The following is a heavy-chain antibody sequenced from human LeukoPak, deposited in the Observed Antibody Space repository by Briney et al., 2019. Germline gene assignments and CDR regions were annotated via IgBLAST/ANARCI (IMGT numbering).Heavy chain of an antibody. Sequence: PGGSLRLSCAASGFTFSSYWMHWVRQAPGKGLVWVSRISSDGSNTNYADSVKGRFTISRDNAKNTLYLQMNNLRAEDTAVYYCAPQRGYAFDIWGQRTMVTVSS. CDR1: GFTFSSYW. V-gene: IGHV3-74*01. J-gene: IGHJ3*02. CDR2: ISSDGSNT. CDR3: APQRGYAFDI.